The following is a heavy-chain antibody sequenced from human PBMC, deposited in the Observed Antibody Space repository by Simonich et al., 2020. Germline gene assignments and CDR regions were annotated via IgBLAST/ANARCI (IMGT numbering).Heavy chain of an antibody. Sequence: QVQLVESGGGVVQPGRSLRLSCAASGFTFRSYGMHWVRQAPGKGLEWVEVIWYDGSNKYDADSVKGRFTSSRDNSKNTLYLQMNSLRAEDTAVYYCARDRYCSSGSCYYFDYWGQGTLVTVSS. J-gene: IGHJ4*02. CDR1: GFTFRSYG. CDR2: IWYDGSNK. CDR3: ARDRYCSSGSCYYFDY. V-gene: IGHV3-33*01. D-gene: IGHD2-15*01.